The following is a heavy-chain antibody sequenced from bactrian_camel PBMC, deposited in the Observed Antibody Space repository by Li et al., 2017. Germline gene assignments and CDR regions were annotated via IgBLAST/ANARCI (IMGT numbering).Heavy chain of an antibody. V-gene: IGHV3S1*01. J-gene: IGHJ6*01. CDR1: EFSLY. Sequence: VQLVESGGGLVQPGTSARLSCVASEFSLYMSWVRQAPGRGLEWVATITPAMGDNTIFADSVKGRFTASRDTAMNTLYLQLNSLKTEDTAMYYCAKSMVYTLADFGYWGQGTQVTVS. CDR3: AKSMVYTLADFGY. D-gene: IGHD2*01. CDR2: ITPAMGDNT.